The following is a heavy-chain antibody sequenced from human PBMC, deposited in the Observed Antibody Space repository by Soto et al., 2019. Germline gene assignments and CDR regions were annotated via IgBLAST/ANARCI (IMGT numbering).Heavy chain of an antibody. CDR2: INHSGST. J-gene: IGHJ4*02. V-gene: IGHV4-34*01. CDR1: GGSFSGYY. Sequence: SETLSLTCAVYGGSFSGYYWSWIRQPPGKGLEWIGEINHSGSTNYNPSLKSRVTISVDTSKNQFSLKLSSVTAADTAVYYCARLNKYGYYGSGSYYKAKYYFDYWGQGTLVTVSS. D-gene: IGHD3-10*01. CDR3: ARLNKYGYYGSGSYYKAKYYFDY.